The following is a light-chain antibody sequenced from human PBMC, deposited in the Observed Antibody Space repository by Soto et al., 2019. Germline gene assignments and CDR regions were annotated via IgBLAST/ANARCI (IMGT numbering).Light chain of an antibody. Sequence: EIVFTQSPCTLSLSPGERATLPCRASQSVSSSYLGWYQQKPGQAPRLLIYGASSRATGIPDRFSGSGSGTDFTLTISRLEPEDFAVYYCQQYGSSPWTFGQGTKVDIK. J-gene: IGKJ1*01. CDR3: QQYGSSPWT. CDR1: QSVSSSY. CDR2: GAS. V-gene: IGKV3-20*01.